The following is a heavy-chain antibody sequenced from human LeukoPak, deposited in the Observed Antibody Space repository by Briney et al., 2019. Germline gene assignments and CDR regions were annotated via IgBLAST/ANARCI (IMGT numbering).Heavy chain of an antibody. CDR2: IVPIIATP. Sequence: ASVKVSCKASGGSFRSNAISWVRQAPGQGLEWMGGIVPIIATPHSAQKFRGRLTITADESASTVYMGLTGLRSADTGVYYCARGLRSSWSYFEYWGQGTLVTVSS. D-gene: IGHD6-13*01. V-gene: IGHV1-69*01. J-gene: IGHJ4*02. CDR3: ARGLRSSWSYFEY. CDR1: GGSFRSNA.